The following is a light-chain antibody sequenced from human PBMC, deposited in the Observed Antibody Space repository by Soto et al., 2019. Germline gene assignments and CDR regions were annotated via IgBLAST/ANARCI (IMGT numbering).Light chain of an antibody. Sequence: EIVMTQSPATLSVSPGERATLSCRASQSVSSNLAWYQQKPGQAPRLLIYGASTRATGIPARFSGSGSGTEFILTIISLQSEDFAIYYCQHYNNWPPWTFGQGTKVEIK. V-gene: IGKV3-15*01. CDR1: QSVSSN. J-gene: IGKJ1*01. CDR3: QHYNNWPPWT. CDR2: GAS.